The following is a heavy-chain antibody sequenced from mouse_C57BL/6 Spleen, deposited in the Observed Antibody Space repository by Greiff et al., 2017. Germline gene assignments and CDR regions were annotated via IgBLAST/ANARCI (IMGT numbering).Heavy chain of an antibody. J-gene: IGHJ2*01. CDR1: GFTFSSYG. V-gene: IGHV5-6*01. Sequence: EVQGVESGGDLVKPGGSLKLSCAASGFTFSSYGMSWVRQTPDKRLEWVATISSGGSYTYYPDSVKGRFTSSRDNAKNTLYLQMSSLKSEDTAMYYCARENGSSSYYFYYWGQGTTLTVSS. CDR2: ISSGGSYT. CDR3: ARENGSSSYYFYY. D-gene: IGHD1-1*01.